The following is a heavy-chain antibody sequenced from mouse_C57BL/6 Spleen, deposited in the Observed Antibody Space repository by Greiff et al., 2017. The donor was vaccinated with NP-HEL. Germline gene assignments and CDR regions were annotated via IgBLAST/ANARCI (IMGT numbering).Heavy chain of an antibody. CDR3: ASLNWDFDY. CDR1: GYTFTSYW. J-gene: IGHJ2*01. Sequence: QVQLKQPGAELVRPGTSVKLSCKASGYTFTSYWMHWVKQRPGQGLEWIGVIDPSDSYTNYNQKFKGKATLTVDTSSSTAYMQLSSLTSEDSAVYYCASLNWDFDYWGQGTTLTVSS. D-gene: IGHD4-1*02. V-gene: IGHV1-59*01. CDR2: IDPSDSYT.